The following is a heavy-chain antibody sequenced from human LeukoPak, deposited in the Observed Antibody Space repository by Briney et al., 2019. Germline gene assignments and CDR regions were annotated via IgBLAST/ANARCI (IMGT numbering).Heavy chain of an antibody. J-gene: IGHJ4*02. CDR2: IYYRGGST. D-gene: IGHD3-10*01. V-gene: IGHV4-31*03. Sequence: SETLSLTCTVSGGSISSGGYYWSWIRQHPGKGLEWIGYIYYRGGSTYYNPSLKSRVTISVDTSKNQFSLKLSSATAVDTAVYYCARVQGLSSRPFDYWGQGTLVTVSS. CDR3: ARVQGLSSRPFDY. CDR1: GGSISSGGYY.